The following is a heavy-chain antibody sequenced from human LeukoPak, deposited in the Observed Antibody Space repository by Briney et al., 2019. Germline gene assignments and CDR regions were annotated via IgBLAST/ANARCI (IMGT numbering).Heavy chain of an antibody. CDR2: ISGSGGST. Sequence: GGSLRLSCAAYGFTFSSYAMSWVRQAPGKGLEWVSAISGSGGSTYYADSVKGRFTISRDNSKNTLYLQMNSLRAEDTAVYYCAKDRAIVVVTDAFDIWGQGTMVTVSS. CDR1: GFTFSSYA. D-gene: IGHD2-21*02. CDR3: AKDRAIVVVTDAFDI. V-gene: IGHV3-23*01. J-gene: IGHJ3*02.